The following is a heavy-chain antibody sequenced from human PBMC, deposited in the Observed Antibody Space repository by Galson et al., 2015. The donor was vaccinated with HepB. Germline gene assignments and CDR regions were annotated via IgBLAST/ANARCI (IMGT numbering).Heavy chain of an antibody. J-gene: IGHJ5*02. V-gene: IGHV3-30*18. Sequence: SLRLSCAASGVTFSNVGLHWVRQAPGKGLEWVASISSDGKNTLYVASVKGRFTISRDNSNNTVFLQMDSLTGEDTAVYYCAKGPYSNSLLSGGWFDPWGQGTLVTVSS. D-gene: IGHD4-11*01. CDR2: ISSDGKNT. CDR1: GVTFSNVG. CDR3: AKGPYSNSLLSGGWFDP.